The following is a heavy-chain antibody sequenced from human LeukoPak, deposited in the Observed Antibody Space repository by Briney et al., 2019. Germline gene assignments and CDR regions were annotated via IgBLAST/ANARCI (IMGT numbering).Heavy chain of an antibody. CDR3: ARIARWGVYYFDY. CDR1: GGSISSIVHY. J-gene: IGHJ4*02. Sequence: PSETLSLTCIVSGGSISSIVHYWTWVRQHPGKGLECIGYIHSSGTTYYSPSLKRRVTMSVDTSKNQFSLKLSSVTAADTAVYYCARIARWGVYYFDYWGQGTLVTVSS. D-gene: IGHD3-16*01. V-gene: IGHV4-30-4*08. CDR2: IHSSGTT.